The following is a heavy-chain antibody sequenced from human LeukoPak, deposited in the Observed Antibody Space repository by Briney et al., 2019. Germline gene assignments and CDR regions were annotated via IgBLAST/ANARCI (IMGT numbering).Heavy chain of an antibody. D-gene: IGHD6-19*01. CDR2: IKQDGGEK. CDR1: GFTFSNYW. CDR3: ASRQWPYFPPYAFDI. V-gene: IGHV3-7*01. J-gene: IGHJ3*02. Sequence: PGGSLRLSCAASGFTFSNYWMTWVRQAPGKGLEWVANIKQDGGEKYYVDSVTGRFTISRDNAKHSLYLQMNSLRAEDTAVYYCASRQWPYFPPYAFDIWGQGTMVTVSS.